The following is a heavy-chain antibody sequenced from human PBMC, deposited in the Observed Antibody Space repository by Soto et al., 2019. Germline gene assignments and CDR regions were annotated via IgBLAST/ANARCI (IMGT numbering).Heavy chain of an antibody. V-gene: IGHV1-3*01. Sequence: ASVKVSCKASGYTFTSYAMHWVRQAPEQRLEWMGGINASNGNTNYSQKFQGRVTITADESTSTAYMELSSLRSEDTAVYYCARVKRAVAGDPIHFDYWGQGTLVTVSS. CDR1: GYTFTSYA. J-gene: IGHJ4*02. CDR2: INASNGNT. CDR3: ARVKRAVAGDPIHFDY. D-gene: IGHD6-19*01.